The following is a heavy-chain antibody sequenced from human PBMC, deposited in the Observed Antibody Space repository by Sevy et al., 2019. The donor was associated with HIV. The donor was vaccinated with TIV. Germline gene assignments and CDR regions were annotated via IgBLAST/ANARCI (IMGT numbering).Heavy chain of an antibody. CDR3: ARWGSSGWYAPHDAFDI. Sequence: ASVKVSCKASGYTFTGYYMHWVRQAPGQGLEWMGWINPNSGGTNYAQKFQGRVTMTRDTSISTAYMELSRLRSDDTAVYCCARWGSSGWYAPHDAFDIWGQGTMVTVSS. CDR2: INPNSGGT. J-gene: IGHJ3*02. V-gene: IGHV1-2*02. CDR1: GYTFTGYY. D-gene: IGHD6-19*01.